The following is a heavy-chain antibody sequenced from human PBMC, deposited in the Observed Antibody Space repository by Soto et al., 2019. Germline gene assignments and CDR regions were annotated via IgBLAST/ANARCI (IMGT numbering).Heavy chain of an antibody. J-gene: IGHJ5*02. V-gene: IGHV4-39*01. CDR2: IYYSGST. D-gene: IGHD3-9*01. CDR3: ARSRYFGLSNWFDP. CDR1: SGSISSSNW. Sequence: SETLSLTCAVSSGSISSSNWWSWVRQPPGKGLEWIGSIYYSGSTYYNPSLKSRVTISVDTSKNQFSLKLSSVTAADTAVYYCARSRYFGLSNWFDPWGQGTLVTVSS.